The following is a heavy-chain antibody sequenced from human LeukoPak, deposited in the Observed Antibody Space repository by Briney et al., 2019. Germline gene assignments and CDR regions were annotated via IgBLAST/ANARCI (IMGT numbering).Heavy chain of an antibody. V-gene: IGHV5-51*01. J-gene: IGHJ4*02. CDR3: ARPPGYSSSWPFDY. CDR1: GHSFTSYR. Sequence: GQSLNISCKGSGHSFTSYRIGWARQMPGKRLEWMGSIYPGESDTRYSPSFQGQVIISADKSISTAYLQWSSLKASDTAMYYCARPPGYSSSWPFDYWGQGTMVTVSS. CDR2: IYPGESDT. D-gene: IGHD6-13*01.